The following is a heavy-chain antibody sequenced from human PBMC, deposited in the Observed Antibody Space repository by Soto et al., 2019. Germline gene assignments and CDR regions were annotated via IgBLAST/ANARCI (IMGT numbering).Heavy chain of an antibody. J-gene: IGHJ6*03. V-gene: IGHV3-30*18. Sequence: QVQLVESGGGVVQPGRSLRLSCAASGFTFSSYVMHWVRQAPGKGLEWVAVISYDGSNKYYADSVKGRFTISRDNSKNSLYLQMNSLRAEDTAVYYCAKGEVVYTYYYYMDVWGKGTTVTVSS. CDR2: ISYDGSNK. CDR3: AKGEVVYTYYYYMDV. D-gene: IGHD1-20*01. CDR1: GFTFSSYV.